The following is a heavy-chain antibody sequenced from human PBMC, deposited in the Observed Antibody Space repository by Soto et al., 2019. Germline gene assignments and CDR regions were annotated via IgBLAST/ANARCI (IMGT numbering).Heavy chain of an antibody. J-gene: IGHJ4*02. CDR1: GFSFNIFA. D-gene: IGHD3-22*01. Sequence: EVKLLESGGRLVQPGGSLRLSCAASGFSFNIFAMNWVRQAPGQGLEWVSGISGGGGSTYYADSVKGRFTISRDNSNNTVYLQMNRLRAEDTAVYYCAKDPTSYDSRAQFDSWGQGTLVTVSS. CDR2: ISGGGGST. CDR3: AKDPTSYDSRAQFDS. V-gene: IGHV3-23*01.